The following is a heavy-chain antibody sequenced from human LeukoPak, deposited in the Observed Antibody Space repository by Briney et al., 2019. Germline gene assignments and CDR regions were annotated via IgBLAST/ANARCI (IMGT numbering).Heavy chain of an antibody. D-gene: IGHD4-17*01. Sequence: GGSLRLSCAASGFTFSSYAMSWVRQAPGKGXXXXXAISGSGGSTYYADSVKGRFTISRDNSKNTLYLQMNSLRAEDTAVYYCAKDKPLYGDIKVDYWGQGTLVTVSS. CDR1: GFTFSSYA. V-gene: IGHV3-23*01. J-gene: IGHJ4*02. CDR2: ISGSGGST. CDR3: AKDKPLYGDIKVDY.